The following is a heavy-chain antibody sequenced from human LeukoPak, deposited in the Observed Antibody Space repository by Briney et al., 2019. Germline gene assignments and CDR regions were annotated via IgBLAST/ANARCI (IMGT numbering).Heavy chain of an antibody. Sequence: ASVKVSCKASGYTFTSYGISWVRQAPGQGLEWMGWSSAYNGNTHYAQKLQGRVTMTTDTSTSTVYMELRSLRSDDTDVYYCARGAPPRRNYDSRGYYSYYFDYWGQGTLVTVSS. J-gene: IGHJ4*02. CDR3: ARGAPPRRNYDSRGYYSYYFDY. D-gene: IGHD3-22*01. CDR1: GYTFTSYG. V-gene: IGHV1-18*01. CDR2: SSAYNGNT.